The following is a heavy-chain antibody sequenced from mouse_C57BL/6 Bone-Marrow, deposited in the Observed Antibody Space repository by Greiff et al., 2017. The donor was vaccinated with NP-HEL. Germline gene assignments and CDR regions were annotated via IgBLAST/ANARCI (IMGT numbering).Heavy chain of an antibody. D-gene: IGHD2-5*01. J-gene: IGHJ2*01. CDR2: IHPNSGST. CDR3: ARKQATIVTFDY. Sequence: QVQLQQPGAELVKPGASVKLSCKASGYTFTSYWMHWVKQRPGQGLEWIGMIHPNSGSTNYNEKFKSKATLTVDKSSSTAYMQLSSLTSEDSAVYYCARKQATIVTFDYWGQGTTLTVSS. V-gene: IGHV1-64*01. CDR1: GYTFTSYW.